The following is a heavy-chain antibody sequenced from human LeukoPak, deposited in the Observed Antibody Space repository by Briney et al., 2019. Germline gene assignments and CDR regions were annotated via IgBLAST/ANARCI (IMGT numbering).Heavy chain of an antibody. Sequence: GGSLRLSCAASGFTFSSYGMHWVRQAPGKGLEWVAFIRYDGSNKCYADSVKGRFTISRDNSKNTLCLQMNSLRAEDTAVYYCAKESRKRDYSDISNIVIWGQGTMVTVSS. CDR1: GFTFSSYG. J-gene: IGHJ3*02. CDR2: IRYDGSNK. D-gene: IGHD3-22*01. CDR3: AKESRKRDYSDISNIVI. V-gene: IGHV3-30*02.